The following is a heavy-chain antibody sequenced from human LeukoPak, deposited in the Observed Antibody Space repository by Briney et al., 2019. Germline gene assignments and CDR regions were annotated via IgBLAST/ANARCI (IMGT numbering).Heavy chain of an antibody. Sequence: PSQTLSLTCTVSGGSISSGGYHWSWIRHHPGKAREWIGYIYYSGSTYYNPSLKSRVTISVDTSKNQFSLKLSSVTAADTAVYYCARVFIVVVPAAISAAYHFDYWGQGTLVTVSS. CDR2: IYYSGST. J-gene: IGHJ4*02. CDR3: ARVFIVVVPAAISAAYHFDY. CDR1: GGSISSGGYH. D-gene: IGHD2-2*02. V-gene: IGHV4-31*03.